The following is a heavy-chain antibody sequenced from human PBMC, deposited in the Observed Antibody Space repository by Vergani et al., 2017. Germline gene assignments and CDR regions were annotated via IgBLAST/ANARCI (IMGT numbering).Heavy chain of an antibody. Sequence: QVQLQESGPGLVKPSQTLSLTCTVSGGSISSGSYYWSWIRQPAGKGLEWIGRIYTSGSTNYNPSLKSRVTMSVDTSKNQFSLKLSSVTAADTAVYYCAGSQARYYFDYWGQGTLVTVSS. CDR2: IYTSGST. CDR3: AGSQARYYFDY. J-gene: IGHJ4*02. V-gene: IGHV4-61*02. CDR1: GGSISSGSYY.